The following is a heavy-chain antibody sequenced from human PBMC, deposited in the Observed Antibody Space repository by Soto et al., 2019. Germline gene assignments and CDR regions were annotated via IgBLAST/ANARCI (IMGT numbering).Heavy chain of an antibody. V-gene: IGHV3-15*07. CDR3: TTLRWTTLPYFDY. CDR2: IKSKTDGGAT. D-gene: IGHD2-15*01. Sequence: EVQLMESGGGLVKPGGSLRLSCAASDFTLSNAWMNWVRQAPGKGLEWVGRIKSKTDGGATDYAAPVKGRFTISRDDSKNTLYLQMNSLKTEDTAVYYCTTLRWTTLPYFDYWGHGTLVTVSS. J-gene: IGHJ4*01. CDR1: DFTLSNAW.